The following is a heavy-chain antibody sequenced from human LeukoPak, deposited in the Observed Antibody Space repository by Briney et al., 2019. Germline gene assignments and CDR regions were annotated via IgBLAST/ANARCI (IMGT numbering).Heavy chain of an antibody. Sequence: PSETLSLTCAVYGGSFSGYYWSWIRQPPGKGLEWIGEINHSGSTNYNPSLKSRVTISVDTSKNQFSLKLSSVTAADTAVYYCARGSGAMVTELDYWGQGTLVTVSS. CDR3: ARGSGAMVTELDY. CDR1: GGSFSGYY. CDR2: INHSGST. D-gene: IGHD5-18*01. J-gene: IGHJ4*02. V-gene: IGHV4-34*01.